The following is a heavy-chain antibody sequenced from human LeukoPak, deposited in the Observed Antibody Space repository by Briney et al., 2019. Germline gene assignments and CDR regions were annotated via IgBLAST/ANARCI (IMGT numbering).Heavy chain of an antibody. CDR3: ARGREGYFLFKY. J-gene: IGHJ4*02. V-gene: IGHV1-8*01. CDR2: MNPNSGNT. CDR1: GYTFTSYD. D-gene: IGHD2/OR15-2a*01. Sequence: ASVKVSCKASGYTFTSYDINWVRQATGQGLEWMGWMNPNSGNTGYAQKFQGRVTMTRNTSISTAYMELSSLRSEDTAVYYCARGREGYFLFKYWGQGTPVTVSS.